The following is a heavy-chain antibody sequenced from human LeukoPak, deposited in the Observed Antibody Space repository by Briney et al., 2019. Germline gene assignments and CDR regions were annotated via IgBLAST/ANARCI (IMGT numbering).Heavy chain of an antibody. CDR2: INPNSGGT. J-gene: IGHJ4*02. Sequence: ASVTVSCTASGYTFTVYYMHWVRQAPGQGLEWMGRINPNSGGTNYAQKFRGRVTMTRDTSISTAYMELSRLRSDDTAVYYCARGLTGLDYWGQGTLVTVSS. D-gene: IGHD4-11*01. V-gene: IGHV1-2*06. CDR3: ARGLTGLDY. CDR1: GYTFTVYY.